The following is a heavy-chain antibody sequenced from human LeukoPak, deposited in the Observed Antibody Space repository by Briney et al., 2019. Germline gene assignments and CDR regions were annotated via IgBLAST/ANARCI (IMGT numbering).Heavy chain of an antibody. V-gene: IGHV4-39*06. CDR2: IYHSGHT. D-gene: IGHD3-22*01. J-gene: IGHJ3*02. Sequence: SETLSLTCTVSGGSITSSTYYWGWIRQPPGKGLEWIGSIYHSGHTYDNPSLKSRVTISVDTSKNQFPLKLSSVTAADTAVYYCAREGSRDSSGYSLPDAFDIWGQGTMVTVSS. CDR3: AREGSRDSSGYSLPDAFDI. CDR1: GGSITSSTYY.